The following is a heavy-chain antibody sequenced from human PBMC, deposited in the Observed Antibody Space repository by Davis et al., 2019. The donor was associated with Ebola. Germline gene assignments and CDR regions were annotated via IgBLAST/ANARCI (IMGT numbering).Heavy chain of an antibody. CDR1: GGSISSYY. CDR3: ARRDTYSGWFDP. V-gene: IGHV4-59*05. D-gene: IGHD5-18*01. CDR2: VHHRGDT. J-gene: IGHJ5*02. Sequence: PSETLSLTCTVSGGSISSYYWSWIRQPPGKGLEWIGSVHHRGDTYSTPSLKSIVTLSVDTSKNQFFLKLNSVTAADTAVYYCARRDTYSGWFDPWGQGTLVLVSS.